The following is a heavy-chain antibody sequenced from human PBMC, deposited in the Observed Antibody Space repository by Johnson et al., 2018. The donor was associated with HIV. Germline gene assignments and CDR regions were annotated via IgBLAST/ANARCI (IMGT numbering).Heavy chain of an antibody. D-gene: IGHD3-3*01. CDR3: ARATYYYDLSGYLTRPRAFDM. CDR1: GFIFSNYN. J-gene: IGHJ3*02. V-gene: IGHV3-11*01. CDR2: ITSSGSSV. Sequence: QVQLVESGGDLVKPGGSLRLSCKVSGFIFSNYNMAWIRQSPGKGLECLSYITSSGSSVYYTDFVKGRFTISRDNAKASVSLRMNSLRAEDTALYYCARATYYYDLSGYLTRPRAFDMWGQGTMVTVSS.